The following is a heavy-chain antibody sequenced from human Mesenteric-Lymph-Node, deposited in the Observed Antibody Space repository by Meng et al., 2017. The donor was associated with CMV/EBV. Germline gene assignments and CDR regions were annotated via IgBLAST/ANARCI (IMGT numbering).Heavy chain of an antibody. J-gene: IGHJ4*02. CDR2: ISSGGDAT. V-gene: IGHV3-23*01. CDR3: AGALWFGELVGY. D-gene: IGHD3-10*01. CDR1: GFTFSSYA. Sequence: GESLKISCAASGFTFSSYAMIWVRQAPGKGLEWVSTISSGGDATYYADSVKGRFTISRDNSRNSLFLQMNRLRAEDTAVYYCAGALWFGELVGYWGQGILVTVSS.